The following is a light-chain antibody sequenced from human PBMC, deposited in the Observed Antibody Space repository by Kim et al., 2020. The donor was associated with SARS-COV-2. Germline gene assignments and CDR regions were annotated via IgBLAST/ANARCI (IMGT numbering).Light chain of an antibody. CDR3: CSYAGSSTYV. CDR1: SSDVGSYNL. J-gene: IGLJ2*01. Sequence: GQSCTISCTGTSSDVGSYNLVSWYQHHPGKAPKLMIYEVSKRPSGVSNRFSGSKSGNTASLTISGLQAEDEADYYCCSYAGSSTYVFGGGTQLTVL. V-gene: IGLV2-23*02. CDR2: EVS.